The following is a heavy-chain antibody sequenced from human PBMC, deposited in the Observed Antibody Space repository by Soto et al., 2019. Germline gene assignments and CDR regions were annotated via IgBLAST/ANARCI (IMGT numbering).Heavy chain of an antibody. Sequence: GGSLRLSCAASGFTFSSYAMSWVRQAPGKGLEWVSAISGSGCSTSYADSVNGWFTGSRDNSKKALYLQMNSLRAEDTAVYYCAKARAADSYGMDVWGQGTTVTVS. V-gene: IGHV3-23*01. CDR1: GFTFSSYA. D-gene: IGHD6-13*01. J-gene: IGHJ6*02. CDR2: ISGSGCST. CDR3: AKARAADSYGMDV.